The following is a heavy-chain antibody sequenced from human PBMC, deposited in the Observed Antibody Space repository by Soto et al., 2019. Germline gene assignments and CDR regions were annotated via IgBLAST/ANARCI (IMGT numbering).Heavy chain of an antibody. D-gene: IGHD3-22*01. CDR1: GFTFSSYA. J-gene: IGHJ3*02. CDR2: ISGSGGST. V-gene: IGHV3-23*01. Sequence: EVQLLESGGGLVQPGGSLRLSCAASGFTFSSYAMSWVRQAPGKGLEWVSAISGSGGSTYYADSVKGRFTISRDNSKNSLYLQMNSLRAEDTAVYYCAKDCYYYCSWTDAFDIWGQGTVVTVSS. CDR3: AKDCYYYCSWTDAFDI.